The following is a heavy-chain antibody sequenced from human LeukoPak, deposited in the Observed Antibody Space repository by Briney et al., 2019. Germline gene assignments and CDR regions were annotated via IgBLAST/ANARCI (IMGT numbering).Heavy chain of an antibody. Sequence: SETLSLTCTVSGGSISSGSYYWSWIRQPAGKGLEWIGRIYTSGSTNSNPSLKSRVTISVDTSKNQFSRKLSSVTAADTAVYYCARLETGIAVAGNDAFDIWGQGTMVTVSS. CDR1: GGSISSGSYY. CDR2: IYTSGST. CDR3: ARLETGIAVAGNDAFDI. V-gene: IGHV4-61*02. J-gene: IGHJ3*02. D-gene: IGHD6-19*01.